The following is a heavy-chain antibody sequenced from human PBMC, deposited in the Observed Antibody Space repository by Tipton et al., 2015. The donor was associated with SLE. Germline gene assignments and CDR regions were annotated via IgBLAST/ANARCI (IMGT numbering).Heavy chain of an antibody. CDR1: GYTFTDYY. V-gene: IGHV1-2*02. Sequence: QLVQSGAEVKKPGASVKVSCKTSGYTFTDYYIDWVRQAHGQGLEWMGWINPYSGATTYAQKFQGRVTMTSDTSINTAYMEMTGLKSDDTAVYYCARQAERWLDPAPLECWGLGTLVTVSS. D-gene: IGHD5-24*01. CDR2: INPYSGAT. J-gene: IGHJ4*02. CDR3: ARQAERWLDPAPLEC.